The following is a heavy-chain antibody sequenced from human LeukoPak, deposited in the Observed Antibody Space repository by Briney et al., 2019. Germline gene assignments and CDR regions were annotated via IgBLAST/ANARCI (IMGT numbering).Heavy chain of an antibody. J-gene: IGHJ2*01. Sequence: SETLSLTCTVSGGSISSSSYYWGWIRQPPGKGLEWIGSIYYSGSTYYNPSLKSRVTISVDTSKNQFSLKLSSVTAADTAVYYCASPHQIRDFWSLGWYFDLWGRGTLVTVSS. CDR2: IYYSGST. CDR1: GGSISSSSYY. D-gene: IGHD3-3*01. CDR3: ASPHQIRDFWSLGWYFDL. V-gene: IGHV4-39*01.